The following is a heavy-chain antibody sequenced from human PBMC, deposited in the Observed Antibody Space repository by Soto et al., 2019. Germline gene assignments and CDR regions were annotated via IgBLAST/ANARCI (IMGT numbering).Heavy chain of an antibody. D-gene: IGHD2-2*01. V-gene: IGHV1-18*01. CDR3: ARVVPGAEAWFGP. CDR1: GYTFSNYG. Sequence: QVQLVQSGGEVKRPGASVKVSCKTSGYTFSNYGITWVRQAPGQPLEWLGWISLYSDGTNYGQKFQARVSMTTDTSTTTAYMELRSLRSDDTAVYYCARVVPGAEAWFGPWGQGTLVTVSS. CDR2: ISLYSDGT. J-gene: IGHJ5*02.